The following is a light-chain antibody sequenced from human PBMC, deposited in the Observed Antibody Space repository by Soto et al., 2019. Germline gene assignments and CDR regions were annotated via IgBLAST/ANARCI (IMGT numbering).Light chain of an antibody. J-gene: IGKJ2*01. CDR3: QQYASSPYT. Sequence: EIVLTQSPGTLSLSPGERATLSCRVSQSISSSYLAWYQQKPGQAPRLLIYGASRRATGIPDRFSGRESGTDFTLTITTLEPEDSAVYFCQQYASSPYTFGQGTKVEIK. CDR1: QSISSSY. CDR2: GAS. V-gene: IGKV3-20*01.